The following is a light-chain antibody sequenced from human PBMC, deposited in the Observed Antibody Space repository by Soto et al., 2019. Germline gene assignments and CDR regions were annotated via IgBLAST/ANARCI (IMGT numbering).Light chain of an antibody. Sequence: EIVLTQSPGTLSLSPGERATLSCRASQSVTSNYFAWYQQKPGQAPRLLVYGASSRATGIPDRFSGSGSRTDFTLTISRLEPEDFAVYYCQQYGGSPPYTFGRGTKLEIK. CDR2: GAS. CDR3: QQYGGSPPYT. V-gene: IGKV3-20*01. CDR1: QSVTSNY. J-gene: IGKJ2*01.